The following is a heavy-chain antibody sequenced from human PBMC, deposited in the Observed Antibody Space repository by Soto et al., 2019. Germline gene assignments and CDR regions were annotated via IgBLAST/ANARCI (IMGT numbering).Heavy chain of an antibody. CDR2: IYPGDSDT. V-gene: IGHV5-51*01. CDR3: ARSRITGSTWTFDY. J-gene: IGHJ4*02. D-gene: IGHD1-20*01. Sequence: GESLKISCKGSGYSFTNYWIGWVRQMPGKGLEWMGIIYPGDSDTRYSPSFQGQVTISVDKSISTAYLQWRSLKASDSGMYYCARSRITGSTWTFDYWGQETLVTV. CDR1: GYSFTNYW.